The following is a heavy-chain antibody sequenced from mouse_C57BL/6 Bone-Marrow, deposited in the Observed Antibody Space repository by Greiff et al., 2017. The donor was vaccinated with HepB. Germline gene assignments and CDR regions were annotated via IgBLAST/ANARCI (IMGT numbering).Heavy chain of an antibody. CDR3: TRRNYYSNYLDY. Sequence: EVTLQQSGTVLARPGASVKMSCKTSGYTFTSYWMHWVKQRPGQGLEWIGAIYPGNSDTSYNQKFKGKAKLTAVTSASTAYMELSSLTNEDSAVYYCTRRNYYSNYLDYWGQGTTLTVSS. CDR2: IYPGNSDT. CDR1: GYTFTSYW. V-gene: IGHV1-5*01. J-gene: IGHJ2*01. D-gene: IGHD2-5*01.